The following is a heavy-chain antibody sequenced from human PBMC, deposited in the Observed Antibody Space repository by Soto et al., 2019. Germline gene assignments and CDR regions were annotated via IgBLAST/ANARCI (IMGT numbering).Heavy chain of an antibody. CDR3: ARGGGMWSSSRPGWFDP. CDR1: GDSISNSY. Sequence: SETLSLTCSVSGDSISNSYWSWIRQPPGKGLEWIAFIYNSVSTNYNPSLKSRVTISVDTSKNQFSLKLSSVTAADTAVYYCARGGGMWSSSRPGWFDPGGQGTLVTVSS. V-gene: IGHV4-59*12. J-gene: IGHJ5*02. D-gene: IGHD6-13*01. CDR2: IYNSVST.